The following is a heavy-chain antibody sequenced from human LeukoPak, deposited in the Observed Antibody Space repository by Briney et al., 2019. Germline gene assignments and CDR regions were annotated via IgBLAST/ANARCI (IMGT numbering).Heavy chain of an antibody. V-gene: IGHV3-73*01. CDR2: IRSKANSYAT. J-gene: IGHJ3*02. Sequence: GGSLKLSCAASGFTFSGSAMHWVRQASGKGLEWVGRIRSKANSYATAYAASVKGRFTISRDDSKNTAYLQMNSLKTEDTAVYYCTRHRIHWENGSYYPASDIWGQGTMVTVSS. D-gene: IGHD1-26*01. CDR3: TRHRIHWENGSYYPASDI. CDR1: GFTFSGSA.